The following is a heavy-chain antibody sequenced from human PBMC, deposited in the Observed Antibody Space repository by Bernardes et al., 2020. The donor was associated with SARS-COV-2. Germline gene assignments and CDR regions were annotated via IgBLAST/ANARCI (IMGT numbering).Heavy chain of an antibody. Sequence: GESLKISCKSSGYNFISYWIGWVRQMPGGGLEWMGILYPGDSDTRYNPSFEGHVTISADKSINTAYLQMNSLRAEDTAVYYCAKDPVADFWSGYCFFDYWGQGTLVTVSS. CDR3: AKDPVADFWSGYCFFDY. J-gene: IGHJ4*02. V-gene: IGHV5-51*01. CDR2: LYPGDSDT. D-gene: IGHD3-3*01. CDR1: GYNFISYW.